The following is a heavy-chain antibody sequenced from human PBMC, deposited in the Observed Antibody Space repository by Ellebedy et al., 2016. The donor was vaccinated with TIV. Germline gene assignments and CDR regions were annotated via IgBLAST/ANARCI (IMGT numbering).Heavy chain of an antibody. Sequence: SETLSLTCTVSGGSISSSSYYWGWIRQPPGKGLEWIGSIYYSGSTYYNPSLESRLTLSVDTSKDHFSLRLSSVAAADTALYYCAGVRDGRRPFDYWGQGALVTVSS. CDR3: AGVRDGRRPFDY. CDR2: IYYSGST. J-gene: IGHJ4*02. V-gene: IGHV4-39*07. D-gene: IGHD5-24*01. CDR1: GGSISSSSYY.